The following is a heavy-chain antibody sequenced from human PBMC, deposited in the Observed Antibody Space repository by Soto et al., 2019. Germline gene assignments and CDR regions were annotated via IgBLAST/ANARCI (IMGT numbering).Heavy chain of an antibody. V-gene: IGHV3-23*01. CDR2: ISGSGGST. D-gene: IGHD3-22*01. CDR3: AKGGGPYDSSGYYYPFDY. CDR1: GFTFSSYA. J-gene: IGHJ4*02. Sequence: GGSLRLSCAASGFTFSSYAMSWVRQAPGKGLEWVSAISGSGGSTYYADSVKGRFTISRDNSKNTLYLQMNSLRAEDTAVYYCAKGGGPYDSSGYYYPFDYWGQGTLVTVSS.